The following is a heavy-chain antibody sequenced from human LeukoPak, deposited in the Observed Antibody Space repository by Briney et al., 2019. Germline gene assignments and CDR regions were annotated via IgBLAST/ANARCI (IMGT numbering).Heavy chain of an antibody. CDR1: GFIFSSYG. CDR3: AKDWSPASGRGGYFDY. Sequence: GGSLRLSCAASGFIFSSYGMHWVRQAPGKGLEWVAFIRYDGSNKYYADSVKGRFTISRDNSKNTLYLQMNSLRAEDKAVYYCAKDWSPASGRGGYFDYWGQGTLVTVSS. CDR2: IRYDGSNK. J-gene: IGHJ4*02. D-gene: IGHD6-13*01. V-gene: IGHV3-30*02.